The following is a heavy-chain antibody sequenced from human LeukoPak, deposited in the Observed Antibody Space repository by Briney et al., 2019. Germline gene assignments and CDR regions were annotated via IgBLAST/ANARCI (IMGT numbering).Heavy chain of an antibody. CDR1: GYIFTSYG. CDR3: ARDGPSYYDILTGYYNY. Sequence: ASVKVSCKASGYIFTSYGIIWVRQAPGQGLEWMGWISAYNGNTNYAQKFQGRVTMTTDTSTSTAYMELRSLRSDDTAVYCCARDGPSYYDILTGYYNYWGQGTLVTVSS. V-gene: IGHV1-18*01. D-gene: IGHD3-9*01. CDR2: ISAYNGNT. J-gene: IGHJ4*02.